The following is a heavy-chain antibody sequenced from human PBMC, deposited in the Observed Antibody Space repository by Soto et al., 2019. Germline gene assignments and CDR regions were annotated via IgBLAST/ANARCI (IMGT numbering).Heavy chain of an antibody. D-gene: IGHD3-3*01. V-gene: IGHV4-30-2*01. Sequence: SETLSLTCAVSGGSISTSDYTWSWIRQPPGRGLAWIGSVYHSGATHYMPSLKNRLTMSLDKSKNQFSLDLTSVTAAATAVYYCVRDRTIFGVAPVGGVDVWGQGTTVTVSS. CDR3: VRDRTIFGVAPVGGVDV. J-gene: IGHJ6*02. CDR1: GGSISTSDYT. CDR2: VYHSGAT.